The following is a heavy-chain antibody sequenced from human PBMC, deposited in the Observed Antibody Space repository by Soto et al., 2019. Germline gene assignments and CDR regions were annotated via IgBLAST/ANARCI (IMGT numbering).Heavy chain of an antibody. CDR2: INHSGST. D-gene: IGHD4-17*01. Sequence: QVQLQQWGAGLLKPSETLSLTCAVYGGSFSGYYWSWIRQPPGKGLEWIGEINHSGSTNYNPSLKSRVTISVDTSQNQFSLKVSSVTAGDTAVYYCAIIDYGDFDHYFDFLGQGTLVTVSS. CDR3: AIIDYGDFDHYFDF. V-gene: IGHV4-34*01. J-gene: IGHJ4*02. CDR1: GGSFSGYY.